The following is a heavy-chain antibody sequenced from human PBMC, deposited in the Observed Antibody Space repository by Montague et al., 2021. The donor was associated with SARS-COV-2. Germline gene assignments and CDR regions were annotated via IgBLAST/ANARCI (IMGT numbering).Heavy chain of an antibody. CDR2: ISNSGGSV. Sequence: SLRLSCAASGFTFSSYAMSWVRQAPGRLEWVSSISNSGGSVYYADSVKGRFTISRDNFKNTLYLQMNNLRADDTAMYFCAKDPGYYYDNGWGQGTLVTVSS. J-gene: IGHJ4*02. CDR1: GFTFSSYA. V-gene: IGHV3-23*01. CDR3: AKDPGYYYDNG. D-gene: IGHD3-22*01.